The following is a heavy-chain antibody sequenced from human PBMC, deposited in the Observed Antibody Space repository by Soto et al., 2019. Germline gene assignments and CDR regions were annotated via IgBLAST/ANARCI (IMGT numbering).Heavy chain of an antibody. V-gene: IGHV4-34*01. Sequence: PSETLSLTCAGYGGSFSGYYWSWIRQPPGKGLEWIGEINRSGSTNYNPSLKSRVTISVDTSKDQFSLKLSSVTAADTAVYYCARSWYYDFWSGYSAFDYWGQGTLVTVSS. J-gene: IGHJ4*02. CDR2: INRSGST. CDR3: ARSWYYDFWSGYSAFDY. D-gene: IGHD3-3*01. CDR1: GGSFSGYY.